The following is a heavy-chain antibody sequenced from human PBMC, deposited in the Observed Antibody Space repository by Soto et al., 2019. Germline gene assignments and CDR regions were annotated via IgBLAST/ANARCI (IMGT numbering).Heavy chain of an antibody. CDR3: ATDNWLDF. CDR1: GGSFSGYY. CDR2: INDSGSN. Sequence: PAETLSLTCAAYGGSFSGYYWNWIRQPPGKGLEWIGEINDSGSNIYNPSLKSRVTISADRSKNKFSLNLNFVTAADTAIYYCATDNWLDFWGQGTLVTVSS. J-gene: IGHJ5*01. V-gene: IGHV4-34*01.